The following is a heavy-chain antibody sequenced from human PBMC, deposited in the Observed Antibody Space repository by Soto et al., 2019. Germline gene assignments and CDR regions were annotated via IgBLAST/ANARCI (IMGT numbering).Heavy chain of an antibody. D-gene: IGHD2-15*01. J-gene: IGHJ4*02. V-gene: IGHV3-30*03. CDR2: ISYDGNRK. Sequence: QVQLVESGGGVVQPGRSLRLSCAASGFTFSSYGMHWARQAPGEGPEWVAVISYDGNRKYYADSVKGRFTISRDFSKNTVDLHMNSLRVEDTAVYFCARKGYGGRWSLDYWGQGILVTVSS. CDR3: ARKGYGGRWSLDY. CDR1: GFTFSSYG.